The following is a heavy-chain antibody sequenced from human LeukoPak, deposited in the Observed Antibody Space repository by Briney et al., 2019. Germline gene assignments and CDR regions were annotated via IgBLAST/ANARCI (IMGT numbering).Heavy chain of an antibody. D-gene: IGHD4-17*01. V-gene: IGHV4-59*01. CDR2: IYYSGST. J-gene: IGHJ4*02. CDR1: GGSFSGYY. CDR3: ANGRAHDYGDYIDY. Sequence: SETLSLTCAVYGGSFSGYYWSWIRQPPGKGLEWIGYIYYSGSTNYNPSLKSRVTISVDTSKNQFSLKLSSVTAADTAVYYCANGRAHDYGDYIDYWGQGTLVTVSS.